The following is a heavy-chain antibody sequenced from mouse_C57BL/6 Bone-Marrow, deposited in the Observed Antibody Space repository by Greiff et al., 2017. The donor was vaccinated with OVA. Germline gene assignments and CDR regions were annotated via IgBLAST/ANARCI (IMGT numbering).Heavy chain of an antibody. J-gene: IGHJ2*01. CDR3: ARPFIYYYGPFDY. V-gene: IGHV5-4*01. CDR2: ISDGGSYT. Sequence: DVQLQESGGGLVKPGGSLKLSCAASGFTFSSYAMSWVRQTPEKRLEWVATISDGGSYTYYPDNVKGRFTISRDNAKNNLYLQMSHLKSEDTAMYYCARPFIYYYGPFDYWGQGTTLTVSS. D-gene: IGHD1-1*01. CDR1: GFTFSSYA.